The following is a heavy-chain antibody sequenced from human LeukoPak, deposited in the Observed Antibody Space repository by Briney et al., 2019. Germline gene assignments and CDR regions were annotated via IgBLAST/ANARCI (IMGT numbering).Heavy chain of an antibody. CDR2: ISGSGGSS. Sequence: GSLRLSCAASGFTFSSYAMSWVRQAPGKGLEWVSAISGSGGSSYYADSVKGRFTISRDNSKNTLYLQMNSLRAEDTAVYYCSTSPSFGSSWYQFNYWGQGTLVTVSS. CDR1: GFTFSSYA. J-gene: IGHJ4*02. CDR3: STSPSFGSSWYQFNY. V-gene: IGHV3-23*01. D-gene: IGHD6-13*01.